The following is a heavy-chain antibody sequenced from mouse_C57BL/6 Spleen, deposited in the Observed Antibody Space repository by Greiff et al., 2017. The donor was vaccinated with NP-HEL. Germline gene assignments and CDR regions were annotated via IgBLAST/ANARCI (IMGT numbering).Heavy chain of an antibody. CDR2: INPNYGTT. CDR3: ARGEVLLRYRNFDV. V-gene: IGHV1-39*01. J-gene: IGHJ1*03. Sequence: VQLQQSGPELVKPGASVPISCKASGYSFTDYNMNWVKQSNGKSLEWIGVINPNYGTTSYNQKFKGKATLTVDQSSSTAYMQLNSLTSEDSAVYYCARGEVLLRYRNFDVWGTGTTVTVSS. CDR1: GYSFTDYN. D-gene: IGHD1-1*01.